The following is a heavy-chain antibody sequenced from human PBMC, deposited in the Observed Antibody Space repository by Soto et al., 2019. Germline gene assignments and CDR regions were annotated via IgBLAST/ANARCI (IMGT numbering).Heavy chain of an antibody. V-gene: IGHV4-34*01. CDR2: INHSGST. D-gene: IGHD5-18*01. Sequence: SETLSLTCAVYGGSFSGYYWSWIRQPPGKGLEWIGEINHSGSTNYNPSLKSRVTISVDTSKNQFSLKLSSVTAADTAVYYCARPLINVDSDMDVWGKGTTVTVSS. CDR3: ARPLINVDSDMDV. J-gene: IGHJ6*03. CDR1: GGSFSGYY.